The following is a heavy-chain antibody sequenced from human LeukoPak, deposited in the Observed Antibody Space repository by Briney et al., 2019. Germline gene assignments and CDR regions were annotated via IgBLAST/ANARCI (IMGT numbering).Heavy chain of an antibody. CDR2: ISSSSSYI. Sequence: GGSLRLSCAASGFTFSSYNMNWVRQAPGKGLEWVSSISSSSSYIYYADSVKGRFTIPRDNAKNSLYLQMNSLRAEDTALYYCARDLVAAADNWFDPWGQGTLVTVSS. D-gene: IGHD2-15*01. CDR3: ARDLVAAADNWFDP. CDR1: GFTFSSYN. J-gene: IGHJ5*02. V-gene: IGHV3-21*01.